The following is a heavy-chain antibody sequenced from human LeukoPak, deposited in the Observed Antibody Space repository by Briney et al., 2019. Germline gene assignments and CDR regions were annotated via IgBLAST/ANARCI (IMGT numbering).Heavy chain of an antibody. D-gene: IGHD6-19*01. J-gene: IGHJ3*02. CDR1: GFTFTSSA. V-gene: IGHV1-58*02. Sequence: SVKVSCKASGFTFTSSAMQWERQARGQRLEWIGWIVVGSGNTNYAQKFQERVTITRDMSTSTAYMELSSLRSEDTAVYYCAADIAVAGTKAFDIWGQGTMVTVSS. CDR3: AADIAVAGTKAFDI. CDR2: IVVGSGNT.